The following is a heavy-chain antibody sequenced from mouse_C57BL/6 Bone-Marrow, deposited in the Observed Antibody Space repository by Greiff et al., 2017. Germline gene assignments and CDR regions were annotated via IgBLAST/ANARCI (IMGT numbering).Heavy chain of an antibody. J-gene: IGHJ2*01. Sequence: EVQVVESGGGLVQPGESLKLSCESNEYEFPSHDMSWVRKTPEKMLAFVAAINSDGGSTYYPDTMERRIIISRDKTKKTLYLQMSSLRSEDTALYYCAVHYYGSSDYWGQGTTLTVSS. CDR3: AVHYYGSSDY. D-gene: IGHD1-1*01. V-gene: IGHV5-2*01. CDR1: EYEFPSHD. CDR2: INSDGGST.